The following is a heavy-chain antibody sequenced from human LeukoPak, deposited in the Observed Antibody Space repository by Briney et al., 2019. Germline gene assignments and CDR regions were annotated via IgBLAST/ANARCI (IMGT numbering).Heavy chain of an antibody. Sequence: GESLKISCKGSGYSFTSYWIGWVRHMPGKALGWMGISYPGVSNTRYSPSFHAQVIISADKSISTAYMQWSSLKASDTAMYYCAGIAAPGGWFDPWGQGTLVTVS. CDR3: AGIAAPGGWFDP. CDR2: SYPGVSNT. J-gene: IGHJ5*02. V-gene: IGHV5-51*01. CDR1: GYSFTSYW. D-gene: IGHD6-13*01.